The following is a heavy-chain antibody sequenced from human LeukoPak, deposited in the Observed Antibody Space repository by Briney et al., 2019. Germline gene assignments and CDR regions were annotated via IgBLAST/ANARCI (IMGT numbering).Heavy chain of an antibody. CDR2: IYHSGST. CDR3: ATGGGGAAANDY. D-gene: IGHD6-13*01. J-gene: IGHJ4*02. V-gene: IGHV4-59*01. CDR1: GGSISNYH. Sequence: SETLSLTCTVSGGSISNYHWSWIRQPPGKGLEWIGYIYHSGSTNYNPSLKSRVTISVDTSKNQLSLKLRSVTAADTAVYYCATGGGGAAANDYWGQGTLVTVSS.